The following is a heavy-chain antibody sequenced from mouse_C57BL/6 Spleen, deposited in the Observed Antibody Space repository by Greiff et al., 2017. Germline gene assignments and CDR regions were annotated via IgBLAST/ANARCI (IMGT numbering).Heavy chain of an antibody. J-gene: IGHJ3*01. V-gene: IGHV1-4*01. CDR3: ARPYSNYEAWFAY. Sequence: QVHVKQSGAELARPGASVKMSCKASGYTFTSYTMHWVKQRPGQGLEWIGYINPSSGYTKYNQKFKDKATLTADKSSSTAYMQLSSLTSEDSAVYYCARPYSNYEAWFAYWGQGTLVTVSA. D-gene: IGHD2-5*01. CDR2: INPSSGYT. CDR1: GYTFTSYT.